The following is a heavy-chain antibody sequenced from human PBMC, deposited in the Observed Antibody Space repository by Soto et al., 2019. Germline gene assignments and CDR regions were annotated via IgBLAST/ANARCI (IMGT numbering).Heavy chain of an antibody. V-gene: IGHV3-7*01. J-gene: IGHJ4*02. CDR1: GFLFGNYW. D-gene: IGHD3-22*01. CDR3: ARDSPFDASSGYLEY. Sequence: GGSLRLSCAPSGFLFGNYWMSWVRQAPGKGLEWVANIKQDGSEKYYVDSVKGRFTISRDNAKNSLYLQMTSLRADDTAVYYCARDSPFDASSGYLEYWGQGTLVTVSS. CDR2: IKQDGSEK.